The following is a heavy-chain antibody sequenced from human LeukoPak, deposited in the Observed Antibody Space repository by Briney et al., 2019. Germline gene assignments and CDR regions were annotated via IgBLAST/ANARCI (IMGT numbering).Heavy chain of an antibody. D-gene: IGHD4-23*01. CDR3: ARGGGGNRAGFGY. V-gene: IGHV3-20*04. CDR2: ITWSGGST. J-gene: IGHJ4*02. Sequence: GGSLRLSCAASGFTFSSYEMNWVRQAPGKGLEWVSGITWSGGSTGYADSVKGRFTISRDNADNSLYLQMSSLRAEDTAFYYCARGGGGNRAGFGYRGQGTPVTGSP. CDR1: GFTFSSYE.